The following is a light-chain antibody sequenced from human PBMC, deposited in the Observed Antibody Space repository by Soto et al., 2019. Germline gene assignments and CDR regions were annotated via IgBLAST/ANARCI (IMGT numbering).Light chain of an antibody. CDR1: QSVSSN. V-gene: IGKV3-15*01. J-gene: IGKJ4*01. CDR2: GAS. Sequence: EIVMTQSPATLSVSPGERATLSCRASQSVSSNLAWYQQKPGQAPRLLIYGASTRATGIPARFSGSGSGTEFTLTISNLQSEDFAVYYCQQYNNWPLTFGGGTKVEIQ. CDR3: QQYNNWPLT.